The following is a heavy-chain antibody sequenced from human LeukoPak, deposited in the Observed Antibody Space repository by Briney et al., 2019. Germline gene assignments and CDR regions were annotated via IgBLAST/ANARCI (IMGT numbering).Heavy chain of an antibody. D-gene: IGHD2-8*01. CDR3: TKGLWAGVSAARD. V-gene: IGHV3-23*01. J-gene: IGHJ4*02. Sequence: GGSLRLSCAASGFTFSNYAMSWVRQAPGKGLEWVSAISGSGGYTYYADSVKGRFTISRDNSQNTLDLQMNSLRTEDTAVYYCTKGLWAGVSAARDWGQGALVTVSS. CDR1: GFTFSNYA. CDR2: ISGSGGYT.